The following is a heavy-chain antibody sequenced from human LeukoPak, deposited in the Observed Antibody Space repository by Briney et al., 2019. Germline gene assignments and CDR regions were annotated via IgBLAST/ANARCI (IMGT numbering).Heavy chain of an antibody. CDR3: ARDLYSGSVDY. CDR2: ISTDGSST. J-gene: IGHJ4*02. CDR1: GFTFTTYW. V-gene: IGHV3-74*01. Sequence: GGFLRLSCAASGFTFTTYWMHWVRQSPGNGLVWVSHISTDGSSTDYVDSVKGRFTISRDNAKNTVYLQMNSLRAEDTAVYYCARDLYSGSVDYWGQGTLVTVSS. D-gene: IGHD6-6*01.